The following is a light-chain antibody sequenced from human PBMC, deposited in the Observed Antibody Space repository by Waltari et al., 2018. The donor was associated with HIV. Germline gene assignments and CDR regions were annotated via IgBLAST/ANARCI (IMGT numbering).Light chain of an antibody. CDR1: QSVFSASSNSSS. J-gene: IGKJ4*01. V-gene: IGKV4-1*01. CDR2: WAS. CDR3: QQSRGLPLT. Sequence: EIVLTQSPESLTVSLGDRATINCKTSQSVFSASSNSSSLVWYQQKSGQPPKLLIYWASTRACGIPGRFRGGGSGTNFILTITELQGEDAALYYCQQSRGLPLTFGGGTRVQSK.